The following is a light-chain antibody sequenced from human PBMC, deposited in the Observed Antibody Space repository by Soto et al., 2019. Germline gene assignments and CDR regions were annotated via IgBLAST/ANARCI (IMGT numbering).Light chain of an antibody. Sequence: DIRMTQSPSTLSASIGDRVTITCRASVRVNRWLAWYQQKPGKTPKLLIYQASTLESGVPSRFSGGGSGTEFTLTISSLQPDDFATYYCQQYNANSQAFGQGTKVEIK. V-gene: IGKV1-5*03. J-gene: IGKJ1*01. CDR3: QQYNANSQA. CDR2: QAS. CDR1: VRVNRW.